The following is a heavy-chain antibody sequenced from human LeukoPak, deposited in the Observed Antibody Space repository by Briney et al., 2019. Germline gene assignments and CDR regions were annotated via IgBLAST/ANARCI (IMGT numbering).Heavy chain of an antibody. Sequence: ASVKVSCKASGYTFTGYYMHWVRQAPGQGLEWMGRINPNSGGTNYAQKFQGRVTMTRDTSISTAYMELSRLRSDDTAVYYCARGYYDYVWGSYPLDYWGQGTLVTVSS. CDR1: GYTFTGYY. CDR3: ARGYYDYVWGSYPLDY. CDR2: INPNSGGT. V-gene: IGHV1-2*06. J-gene: IGHJ4*02. D-gene: IGHD3-16*02.